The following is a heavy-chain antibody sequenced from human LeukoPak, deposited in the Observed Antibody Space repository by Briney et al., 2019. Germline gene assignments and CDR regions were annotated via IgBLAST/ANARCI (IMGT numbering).Heavy chain of an antibody. Sequence: GSVTVSCQASGYTFTSYGISWVRQAPGQGLEWMGWISAYNGTTNYAQKLPGKVTITTDTSTSTAYMALRSLGSEDTAVYYCAREHPYYDFWSGYYRSNWFDPWGQGTLVTVSS. J-gene: IGHJ5*02. CDR3: AREHPYYDFWSGYYRSNWFDP. D-gene: IGHD3-3*01. CDR1: GYTFTSYG. V-gene: IGHV1-18*01. CDR2: ISAYNGTT.